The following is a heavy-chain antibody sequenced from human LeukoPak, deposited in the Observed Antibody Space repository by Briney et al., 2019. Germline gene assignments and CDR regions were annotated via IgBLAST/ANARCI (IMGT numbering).Heavy chain of an antibody. V-gene: IGHV3-23*01. CDR3: AKDHGVRGVIYNWFDP. J-gene: IGHJ5*02. D-gene: IGHD3-10*01. Sequence: GGSLRLSCAASGFTFSSYAMSWVRQAPGKGLEWVSAISGSGGSTYYADSVKGRFTISRDNSKNTLYLQMNSLRAEDTAVYYCAKDHGVRGVIYNWFDPWGQGTLVTVSS. CDR1: GFTFSSYA. CDR2: ISGSGGST.